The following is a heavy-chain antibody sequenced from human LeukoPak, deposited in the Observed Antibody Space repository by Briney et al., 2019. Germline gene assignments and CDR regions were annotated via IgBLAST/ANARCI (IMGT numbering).Heavy chain of an antibody. Sequence: SETLSLTCTVSGGSISSYYWSWIRQPAGKGLEWIGRIYTSGSTNYNPSLKSRVTMSVDTSKNQFSLKLSSVTAADTAVYYCARALSPTYCYGSGSYWGAFDIWGQGTTVTVSS. CDR2: IYTSGST. D-gene: IGHD3-10*01. CDR3: ARALSPTYCYGSGSYWGAFDI. V-gene: IGHV4-4*07. J-gene: IGHJ3*02. CDR1: GGSISSYY.